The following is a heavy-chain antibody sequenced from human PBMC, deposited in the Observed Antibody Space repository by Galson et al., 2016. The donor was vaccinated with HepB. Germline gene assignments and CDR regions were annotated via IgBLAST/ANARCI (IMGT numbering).Heavy chain of an antibody. V-gene: IGHV3-9*01. CDR1: GFNFEEYA. J-gene: IGHJ4*02. D-gene: IGHD3-3*01. Sequence: SLRLPFATSGFNFEEYAMHWVRQAPGKGLEWVSGITWTGGSIAYADSVRGRFVISRDNAKNSLYLHMNSVRHGDTALCYCAKDAPPERFPIFGVVGYYFDYWGQGTLVTVPS. CDR2: ITWTGGSI. CDR3: AKDAPPERFPIFGVVGYYFDY.